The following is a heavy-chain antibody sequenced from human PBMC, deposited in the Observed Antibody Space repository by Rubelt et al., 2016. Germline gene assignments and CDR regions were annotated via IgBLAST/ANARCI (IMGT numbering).Heavy chain of an antibody. CDR1: GYTFTTYG. Sequence: QVHLVQSAIEVKKPGASVKISCKTSGYTFTTYGIIWVRRAPGQGLEWMGWINTYNDKTNYPQKFQGRVSMTTDSATNTAYMELRSLRSDDTAVYYCARGYFDSTGYFDYWGQGPLVTVSS. J-gene: IGHJ4*02. D-gene: IGHD3-22*01. V-gene: IGHV1-18*01. CDR2: INTYNDKT. CDR3: ARGYFDSTGYFDY.